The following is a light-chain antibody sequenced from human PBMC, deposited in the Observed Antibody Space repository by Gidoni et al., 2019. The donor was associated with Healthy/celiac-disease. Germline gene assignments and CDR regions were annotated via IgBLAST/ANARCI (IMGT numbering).Light chain of an antibody. CDR3: SSYTSSSTRVV. Sequence: QSALPPPASVSGSPGQSITISCTGTSSDVGGYNYVSWYQQHPGKAPNLMIYEVSNRPSGVSNRFSGSKSGNTASLTISGLQAEDEADYYCSSYTSSSTRVVFGGGTKLTVL. CDR2: EVS. J-gene: IGLJ2*01. V-gene: IGLV2-14*01. CDR1: SSDVGGYNY.